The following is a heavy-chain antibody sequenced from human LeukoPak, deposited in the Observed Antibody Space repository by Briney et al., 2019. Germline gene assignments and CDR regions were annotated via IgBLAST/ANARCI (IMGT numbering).Heavy chain of an antibody. CDR1: GGSISSSNW. D-gene: IGHD3-10*01. V-gene: IGHV4-4*02. J-gene: IGHJ6*04. CDR3: ARVRTDYYGSGSYYRYYYYGMDV. CDR2: IYHSGST. Sequence: SETLSLTCAVSGGSISSSNWWSWVRQPPGKGLEWIGEIYHSGSTNYNPSLKSRVTISVDKSKNQFSLKLSSVTAADTAVYYCARVRTDYYGSGSYYRYYYYGMDVWGKGTRSPSPQ.